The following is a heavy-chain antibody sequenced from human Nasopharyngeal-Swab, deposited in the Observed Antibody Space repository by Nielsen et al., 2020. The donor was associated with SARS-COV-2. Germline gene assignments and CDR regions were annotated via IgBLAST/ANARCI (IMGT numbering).Heavy chain of an antibody. CDR3: ARDRDLSLPDY. CDR1: GFTFSSYG. J-gene: IGHJ4*02. Sequence: GESLKISCAAPGFTFSSYGMHWVRQAPGKGLEWVAVIWYDGSNKYYADSVKGRFTISRDNSKNTLYLQMNSLRAEDTAVYYCARDRDLSLPDYWGQGTLVTVSS. CDR2: IWYDGSNK. V-gene: IGHV3-33*01.